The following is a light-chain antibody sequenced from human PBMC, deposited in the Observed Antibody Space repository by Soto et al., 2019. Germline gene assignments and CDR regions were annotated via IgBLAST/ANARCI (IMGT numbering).Light chain of an antibody. V-gene: IGKV3D-15*01. J-gene: IGKJ5*01. CDR3: QQYNGWPIT. CDR2: GVY. Sequence: EIVMTQSPTILSVSPGERATLSCRASQSVSSNLAWYQQKPGQAPRLLIYGVYTRAPGIPARFSGSGSGTEFTLTISSLQSEDFAVYYCQQYNGWPITFGQGTRLEIK. CDR1: QSVSSN.